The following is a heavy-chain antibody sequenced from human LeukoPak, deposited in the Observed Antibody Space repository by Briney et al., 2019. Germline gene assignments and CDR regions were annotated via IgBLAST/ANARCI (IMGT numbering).Heavy chain of an antibody. CDR1: GDSISIYY. CDR3: ARDRDDGSGFDY. D-gene: IGHD3-10*01. V-gene: IGHV4-59*01. CDR2: IYNSGST. Sequence: SETLSLTCTVSGDSISIYYWSWIRQPPGKGLEWIGYIYNSGSTNYNPSLKSRVTISVDTSKNQFSLKLSSVTAADTAVYYCARDRDDGSGFDYWGQGTLVTVSS. J-gene: IGHJ4*02.